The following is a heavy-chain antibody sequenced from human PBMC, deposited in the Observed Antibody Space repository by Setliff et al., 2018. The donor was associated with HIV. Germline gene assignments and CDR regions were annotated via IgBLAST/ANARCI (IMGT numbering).Heavy chain of an antibody. V-gene: IGHV1-69*13. CDR1: GGTLTNYV. D-gene: IGHD6-13*01. CDR2: IIPMYNIP. J-gene: IGHJ3*02. Sequence: WASVKVSCKTSGGTLTNYVITWVRQAPGQGLEWMGIIIPMYNIPTYAQKFQGGVTFTADESTSTAYMELSSLSSEDTAVYYCERDQTGIAAAAFGGGSTWSDEGFDIWGQGTMVTVSS. CDR3: ERDQTGIAAAAFGGGSTWSDEGFDI.